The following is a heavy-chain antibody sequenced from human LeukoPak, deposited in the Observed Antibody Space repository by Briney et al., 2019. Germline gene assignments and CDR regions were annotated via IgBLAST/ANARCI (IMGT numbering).Heavy chain of an antibody. CDR2: IKHNGDEL. CDR3: ARELRTFAS. CDR1: GFTFTSYW. V-gene: IGHV3-7*01. J-gene: IGHJ4*02. Sequence: PGGSLRLSCAASGFTFTSYWMTWVRQAPCKRLEWVANIKHNGDELNYVDSVEDRFTLSRDNDKNSLYLHMTSLRAEDTAVYYCARELRTFASWGQGTLVTVSS. D-gene: IGHD3-16*01.